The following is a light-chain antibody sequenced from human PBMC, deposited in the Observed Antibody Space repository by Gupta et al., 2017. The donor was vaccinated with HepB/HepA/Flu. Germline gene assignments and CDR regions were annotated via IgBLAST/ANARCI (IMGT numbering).Light chain of an antibody. CDR1: QSVTSRR. CDR3: QHDGGSRTT. V-gene: IGKV3-20*01. CDR2: DAS. J-gene: IGKJ1*01. Sequence: EIVLTQSHGTLSMSPGETATPACRASQSVTSRRFAWDQQKSGQAHRPLIYDASRRITDTPHRFSGSGSGIDFTLTISRLEPEEFAVYYCQHDGGSRTTCGQGTKVEI.